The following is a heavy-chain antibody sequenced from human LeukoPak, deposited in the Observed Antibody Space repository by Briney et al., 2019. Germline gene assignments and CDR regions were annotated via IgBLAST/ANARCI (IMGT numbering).Heavy chain of an antibody. D-gene: IGHD2-2*01. V-gene: IGHV4-31*03. Sequence: PSETLPLTCTVSGGSISSGGYYWSWIRQRPGKGLEWIGYIYYSGSTYYNPSLKSRVTISVDTSKNQFSLKLSSVTAADTAVYYCARGGCSSTSCYRIDDAFDIWGQGTMVTVSS. CDR1: GGSISSGGYY. J-gene: IGHJ3*02. CDR2: IYYSGST. CDR3: ARGGCSSTSCYRIDDAFDI.